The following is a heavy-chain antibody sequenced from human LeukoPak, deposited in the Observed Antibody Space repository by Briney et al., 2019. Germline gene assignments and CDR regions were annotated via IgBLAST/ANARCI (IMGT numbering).Heavy chain of an antibody. J-gene: IGHJ4*02. CDR3: AREEEYCSSTSCYKRAFDY. D-gene: IGHD2-2*02. V-gene: IGHV1-2*02. CDR2: INPNSGGT. CDR1: GYTFTDYF. Sequence: GASVKVSCTASGYTFTDYFIHWVRQAPGQGLEWMGWINPNSGGTNYAQKFQGRVTMTRDTSISTAYMELSRLRSDDTAVYYCAREEEYCSSTSCYKRAFDYWGQGTLVTVSS.